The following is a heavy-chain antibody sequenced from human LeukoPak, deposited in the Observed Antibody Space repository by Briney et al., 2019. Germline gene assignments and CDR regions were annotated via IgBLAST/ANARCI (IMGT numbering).Heavy chain of an antibody. CDR1: GHSISSAYY. D-gene: IGHD6-19*01. CDR2: MYHSGNT. Sequence: SETLSLTCTVSGHSISSAYYWGWIRQPPGKGLEWIGNMYHSGNTYYNPSLKSRVTISVDTSKNQFSLKLSSVTAADTAVYYCARGRRQWLALRPHDAFDIWGQGTMVTVSS. J-gene: IGHJ3*02. V-gene: IGHV4-38-2*02. CDR3: ARGRRQWLALRPHDAFDI.